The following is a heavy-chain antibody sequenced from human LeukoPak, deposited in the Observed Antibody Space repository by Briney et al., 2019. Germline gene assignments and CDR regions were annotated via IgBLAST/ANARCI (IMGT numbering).Heavy chain of an antibody. CDR1: GFTVSSNY. CDR2: IYSGGST. V-gene: IGHV3-53*01. CDR3: ARSREGNYFDY. J-gene: IGHJ4*02. Sequence: PGGSLRLSCAASGFTVSSNYMSWVRQAPGKGLEWVSVIYSGGSTYCADSVKGRFTISRDNSKNTLYLQMNSLRAEDTAVYYCARSREGNYFDYWGQGTLVTVSS.